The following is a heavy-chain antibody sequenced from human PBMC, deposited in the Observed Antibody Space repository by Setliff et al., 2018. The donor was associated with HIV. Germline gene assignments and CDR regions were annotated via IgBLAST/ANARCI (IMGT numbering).Heavy chain of an antibody. Sequence: SETLSLTCTVSGGSISTYYWSWIRQSPGKGLEWIGYIFNRGRTNYNVSLKSRVTISVGTSKTQFSLKLTSVTAADTAVYYCARHFPYYYDSSGFYSGWFDPWGQGTLVTVSS. J-gene: IGHJ5*02. CDR1: GGSISTYY. CDR3: ARHFPYYYDSSGFYSGWFDP. CDR2: IFNRGRT. V-gene: IGHV4-59*08. D-gene: IGHD3-22*01.